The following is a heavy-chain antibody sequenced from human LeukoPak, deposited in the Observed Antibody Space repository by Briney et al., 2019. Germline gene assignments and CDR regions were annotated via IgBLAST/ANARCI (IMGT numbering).Heavy chain of an antibody. J-gene: IGHJ5*02. CDR3: ARVQYCSSTSCYGGGWFDP. CDR1: GGSISSGGYS. Sequence: SETLPLTCAVSGGSISSGGYSWSWIRQPPRKGLEWIGYIYHSGSTYYNPSLKSRVTISVDRSKNQFSLKLSSVTAADTAVYYCARVQYCSSTSCYGGGWFDPWGQGTLVTVSS. V-gene: IGHV4-30-2*01. D-gene: IGHD2-2*01. CDR2: IYHSGST.